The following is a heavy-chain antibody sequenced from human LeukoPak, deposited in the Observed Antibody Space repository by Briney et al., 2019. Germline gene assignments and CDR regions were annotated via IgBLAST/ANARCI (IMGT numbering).Heavy chain of an antibody. D-gene: IGHD4-23*01. CDR2: IYYSGRT. V-gene: IGHV4-59*01. Sequence: SETLSLTCTVSGDSISTYYWTWIRQPPGKGLEWIGPIYYSGRTDYNPSLKSRVTLSVDTSQNHFSLKLYFVTAADTAVYFCARDRWQYGLDVWGQGTTVTVSS. J-gene: IGHJ6*02. CDR1: GDSISTYY. CDR3: ARDRWQYGLDV.